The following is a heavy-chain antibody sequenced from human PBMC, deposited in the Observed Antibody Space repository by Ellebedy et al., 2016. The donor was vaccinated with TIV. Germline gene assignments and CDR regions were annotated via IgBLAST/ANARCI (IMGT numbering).Heavy chain of an antibody. Sequence: LRPSCVVSGGSISSDGYYWSWVRQPPGKGLEWIGYIYHSGSTHYNACLMSRVTISVDRSKNQFSLKLSSVTAADTAVYYCARAEYGGNSVYFDYWGQGTRVTVSS. J-gene: IGHJ4*02. CDR2: IYHSGST. D-gene: IGHD4-23*01. CDR3: ARAEYGGNSVYFDY. CDR1: GGSISSDGYY. V-gene: IGHV4-30-2*01.